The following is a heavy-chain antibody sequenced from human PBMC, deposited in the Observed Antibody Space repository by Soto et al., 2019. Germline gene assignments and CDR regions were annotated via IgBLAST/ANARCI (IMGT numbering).Heavy chain of an antibody. CDR3: VKGMNYYYYYMDV. J-gene: IGHJ6*03. CDR1: GFIFSDYA. Sequence: GGSLRLSCAASGFIFSDYAMTWVRQAPGKGLEWVSAISGSGGKTYYADSVKGRFTISRDSSQNMMSLQMSGLRAEDTAIYYCVKGMNYYYYYMDVWGNGTTVTVSS. CDR2: ISGSGGKT. V-gene: IGHV3-23*01.